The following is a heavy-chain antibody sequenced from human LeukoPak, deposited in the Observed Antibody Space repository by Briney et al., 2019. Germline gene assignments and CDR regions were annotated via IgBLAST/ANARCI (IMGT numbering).Heavy chain of an antibody. CDR3: ARGRPLLDSSYYYYMDV. Sequence: EASVKVSCKASGYTFTNYYMHWVRQAPGQGLEWMGIINPSGGSTSYAQKFQGRVIMTRDMSTSTVYMELSRLRSDDTAVYYCARGRPLLDSSYYYYMDVWGKGTTVTVSS. V-gene: IGHV1-46*01. CDR1: GYTFTNYY. CDR2: INPSGGST. D-gene: IGHD6-13*01. J-gene: IGHJ6*03.